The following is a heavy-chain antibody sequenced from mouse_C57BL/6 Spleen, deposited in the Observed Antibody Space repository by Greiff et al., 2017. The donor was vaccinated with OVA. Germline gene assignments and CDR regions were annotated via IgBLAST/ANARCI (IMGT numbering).Heavy chain of an antibody. CDR3: AVYDYDGGFAY. D-gene: IGHD2-4*01. CDR1: GFTFSDYG. V-gene: IGHV5-17*01. CDR2: ISSGSSTI. J-gene: IGHJ3*01. Sequence: EVKLQESGGGLVKPGGSLKLSCAASGFTFSDYGMHWVRQAPEKGLEWVAYISSGSSTIYYADTVKGRFTISRDNAKNTLFLQMTSLRSEDTAMYYCAVYDYDGGFAYWGQGTLVTVSA.